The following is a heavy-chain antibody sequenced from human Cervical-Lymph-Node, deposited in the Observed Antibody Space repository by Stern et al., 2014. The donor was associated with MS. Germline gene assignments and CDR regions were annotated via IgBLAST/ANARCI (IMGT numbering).Heavy chain of an antibody. D-gene: IGHD3-10*01. V-gene: IGHV3-20*01. J-gene: IGHJ4*02. CDR2: INWSGDNA. CDR1: GFIFDDYD. CDR3: ARLARGIGVHYFDY. Sequence: MQLVQSGGGVVRPGGSLRLSCAASGFIFDDYDMTWVRQVPGKGLEWVSDINWSGDNAHYAGSMRGRFTISRDNAKNSLFLQMDSLRPEDTALYHCARLARGIGVHYFDYLGQGTLLTVSS.